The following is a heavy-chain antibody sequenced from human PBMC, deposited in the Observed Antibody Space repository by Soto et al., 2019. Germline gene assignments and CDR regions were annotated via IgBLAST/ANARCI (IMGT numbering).Heavy chain of an antibody. D-gene: IGHD2-15*01. Sequence: SGPTLVNPTQTLTLTCTFSGFSLSTSGVAVAWIRQPPGKALEWLSLIFWDDDKRYSPSLKDRLTISKDTSRNQVVLTMTNMDPVDTATYYCVHNPIVVVVAATKQLVRPHFDYWGQGTLVTVSS. CDR1: GFSLSTSGVA. CDR2: IFWDDDK. V-gene: IGHV2-5*02. J-gene: IGHJ4*02. CDR3: VHNPIVVVVAATKQLVRPHFDY.